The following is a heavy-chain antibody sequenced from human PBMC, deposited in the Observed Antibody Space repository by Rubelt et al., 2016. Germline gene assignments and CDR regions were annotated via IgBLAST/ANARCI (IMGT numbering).Heavy chain of an antibody. D-gene: IGHD3-22*01. Sequence: SRVTISEDTSKNQFSLKLNSVTAADTAVYYCARHQRAYYYDSSGYPNYFDSWGQGTLVTVSS. V-gene: IGHV4-59*08. J-gene: IGHJ4*02. CDR3: ARHQRAYYYDSSGYPNYFDS.